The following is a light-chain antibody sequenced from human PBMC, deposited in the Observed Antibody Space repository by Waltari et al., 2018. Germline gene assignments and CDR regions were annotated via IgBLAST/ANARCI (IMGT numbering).Light chain of an antibody. CDR2: QDT. Sequence: SYELTQPPSVSVSPGQTASIPCPGDKLGDKYACWYQQKPGQSPVVVLYQDTKRPSGIPERFSGSNSGNTATLTISGTQAMDEADYYCQAWDSSTYHVVFGGGTKLTVL. CDR1: KLGDKY. CDR3: QAWDSSTYHVV. V-gene: IGLV3-1*01. J-gene: IGLJ2*01.